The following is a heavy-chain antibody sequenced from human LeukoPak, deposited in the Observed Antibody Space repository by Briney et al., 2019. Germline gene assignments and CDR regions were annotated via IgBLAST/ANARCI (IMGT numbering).Heavy chain of an antibody. CDR2: INHSGNT. V-gene: IGHV4-34*01. J-gene: IGHJ5*02. CDR1: GGSFSGYY. D-gene: IGHD6-13*01. Sequence: SETLSLTCAVYGGSFSGYYWSWIRQPPGKGLEWIGEINHSGNTNYNPSLKSRVTISVDTSKNQFSLKLSSVTAADTAVYYCARYIYSSWYGNWFDPWGQGTLVTVSS. CDR3: ARYIYSSWYGNWFDP.